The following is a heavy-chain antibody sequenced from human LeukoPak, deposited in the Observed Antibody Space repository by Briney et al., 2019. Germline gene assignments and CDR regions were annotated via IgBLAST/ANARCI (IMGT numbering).Heavy chain of an antibody. CDR1: GGSINSYY. CDR2: IHYTGST. V-gene: IGHV4-59*01. D-gene: IGHD4-17*01. J-gene: IGHJ5*02. Sequence: PSETLSLTCTVSGGSINSYYWSWIRQPPGKGLECIGYIHYTGSTNYNPPLKSRVTISVDTSKYQFSLELTSVTAADTAVYYCARAVTKNWFDLWGQGTLVPVSS. CDR3: ARAVTKNWFDL.